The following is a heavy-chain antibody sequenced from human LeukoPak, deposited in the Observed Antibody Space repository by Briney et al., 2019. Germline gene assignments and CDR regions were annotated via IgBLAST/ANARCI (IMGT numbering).Heavy chain of an antibody. CDR2: IWYDGSNK. Sequence: GGSLRLSCAASGFTFSSYSMNWVRQAPGKGLEWVAVIWYDGSNKYYADSVKGRFTISRDNSKNTLYLQMNSLRAEDTAVYYCARDPQWLDLPYYFDYWGQGTLVTVSS. CDR3: ARDPQWLDLPYYFDY. V-gene: IGHV3-33*08. J-gene: IGHJ4*02. D-gene: IGHD6-19*01. CDR1: GFTFSSYS.